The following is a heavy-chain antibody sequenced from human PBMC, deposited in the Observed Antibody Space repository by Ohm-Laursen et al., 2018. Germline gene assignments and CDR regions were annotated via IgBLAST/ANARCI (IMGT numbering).Heavy chain of an antibody. Sequence: LSLTCAASGFTFSIYAMSWVRQAPGKGLEWLSTISGSAGTTYYADSVKGRFTISRDNSKNTLYLQMDSLRDEDTAVYYCAKGPYSYGLDYWGQGTLVTVSS. CDR3: AKGPYSYGLDY. CDR2: ISGSAGTT. J-gene: IGHJ4*02. D-gene: IGHD5-18*01. V-gene: IGHV3-23*01. CDR1: GFTFSIYA.